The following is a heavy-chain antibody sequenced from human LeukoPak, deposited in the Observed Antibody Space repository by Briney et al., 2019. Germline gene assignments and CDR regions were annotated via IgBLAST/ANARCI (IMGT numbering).Heavy chain of an antibody. CDR3: AKFALAAGTKNDAFDI. CDR1: GFTFSSYG. D-gene: IGHD6-13*01. V-gene: IGHV3-30*02. Sequence: GGSLRLPCAASGFTFSSYGMHWVRQAPAKGLEWVAFIRYDGSNKYYADSVKGRFTISRDNSKNTLYLQMNSLRAEDTAVYYCAKFALAAGTKNDAFDIWGQGTTVTVSS. J-gene: IGHJ3*02. CDR2: IRYDGSNK.